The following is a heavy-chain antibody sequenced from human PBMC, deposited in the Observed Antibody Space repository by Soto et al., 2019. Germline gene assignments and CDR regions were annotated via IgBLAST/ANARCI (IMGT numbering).Heavy chain of an antibody. CDR3: ARDGVYYDSSGYDY. CDR2: IYYSGST. D-gene: IGHD3-22*01. J-gene: IGHJ4*02. Sequence: QVQLQESGPGLVKPSETLSLTCTVSGGSVSSGSYYWSWIRQPPGKGLEWIGYIYYSGSTNYNPSLKSRVTISVDTSKNQFSLELSSVTAADTAVYYCARDGVYYDSSGYDYWGQGTLVTVSS. V-gene: IGHV4-61*01. CDR1: GGSVSSGSYY.